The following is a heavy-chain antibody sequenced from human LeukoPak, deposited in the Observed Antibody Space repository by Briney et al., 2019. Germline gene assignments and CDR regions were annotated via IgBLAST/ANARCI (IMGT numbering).Heavy chain of an antibody. CDR2: ISSNGGST. V-gene: IGHV3-64*01. Sequence: GGSLRLSCAVSGFTFSNYAMHWVRQAPGKGLEYLSAISSNGGSTYYANSVKGRFTISRDNSKNTLYLQMGSLRAEDMAVYYCARGQRRHIDMAPSFDYWGQGTLVTVSS. CDR3: ARGQRRHIDMAPSFDY. CDR1: GFTFSNYA. J-gene: IGHJ4*02. D-gene: IGHD5-24*01.